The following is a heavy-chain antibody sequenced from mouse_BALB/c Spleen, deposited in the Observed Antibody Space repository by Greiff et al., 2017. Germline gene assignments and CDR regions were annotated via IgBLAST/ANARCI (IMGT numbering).Heavy chain of an antibody. D-gene: IGHD2-2*01. Sequence: EVKLQESGPELVKPGASVKMSCKASGYTFTSYVMHWVKQKPGQGLEWIGYINPYNDGTKYNEKFKGKATLTSDKSSSTAYMELSSLTSEDSAVYYCARRTSGYYFDYWGQGTTLTVSS. V-gene: IGHV1-14*01. J-gene: IGHJ2*01. CDR3: ARRTSGYYFDY. CDR2: INPYNDGT. CDR1: GYTFTSYV.